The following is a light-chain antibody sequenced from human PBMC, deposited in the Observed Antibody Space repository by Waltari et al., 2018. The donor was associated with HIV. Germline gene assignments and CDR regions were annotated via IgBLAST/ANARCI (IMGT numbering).Light chain of an antibody. Sequence: DIVMTQSPDSLAVSLGERATINCQSSQTLLSESNNKTYLAWYQQKPRQPPKLFISWASARESGVPDRFSGSGSGAHFTLTINSLQAEDVAVYYCQQFYDTPRTFGQGTNVEIK. CDR3: QQFYDTPRT. J-gene: IGKJ1*01. CDR2: WAS. CDR1: QTLLSESNNKTY. V-gene: IGKV4-1*01.